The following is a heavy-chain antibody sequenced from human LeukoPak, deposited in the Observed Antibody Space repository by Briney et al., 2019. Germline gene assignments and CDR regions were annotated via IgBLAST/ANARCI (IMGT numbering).Heavy chain of an antibody. Sequence: SETLSLTCTVSGGSISSCSYYWGWIRQPPGKGLEWIRSIYYSGSTYYNPSLKSRVTISVDTSMNQFSLKLSSVTAADTAVYYCARHRFEYTKYYFDYWGQGTLVTDSS. D-gene: IGHD2-2*02. CDR2: IYYSGST. CDR1: GGSISSCSYY. V-gene: IGHV4-39*01. CDR3: ARHRFEYTKYYFDY. J-gene: IGHJ4*02.